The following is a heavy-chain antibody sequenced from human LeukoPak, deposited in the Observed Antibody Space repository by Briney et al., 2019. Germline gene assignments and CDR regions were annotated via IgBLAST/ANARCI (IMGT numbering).Heavy chain of an antibody. J-gene: IGHJ4*02. Sequence: SETLSLTCTVSGGSISSGGYYWSWIRQPPGKGLEWIGYIYHSGSTYYNPSLKSRVTISVDTSKNQFSLKLSSVTAADTAVYYCARDGYCSGGSCKGGLDYWGQGTLVTVSS. CDR2: IYHSGST. CDR3: ARDGYCSGGSCKGGLDY. D-gene: IGHD2-15*01. V-gene: IGHV4-30-2*01. CDR1: GGSISSGGYY.